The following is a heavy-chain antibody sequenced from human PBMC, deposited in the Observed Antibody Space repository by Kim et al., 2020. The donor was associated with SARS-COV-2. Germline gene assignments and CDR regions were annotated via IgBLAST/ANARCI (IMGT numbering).Heavy chain of an antibody. CDR3: ARDDCGGGCCYPFGY. CDR2: ITYDGSDK. D-gene: IGHD2-21*01. CDR1: GFTFSSSA. V-gene: IGHV3-30*04. Sequence: GGSLRLSCAASGFTFSSSAMHWVRQAPGRGLEWVAVITYDGSDKYYADSVTGRYTISRDNSKNTLYLQMNSLRTEDTALYFCARDDCGGGCCYPFGYWG. J-gene: IGHJ4*01.